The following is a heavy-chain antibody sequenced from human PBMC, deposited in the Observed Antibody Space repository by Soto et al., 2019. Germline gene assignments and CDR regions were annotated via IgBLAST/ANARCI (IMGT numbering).Heavy chain of an antibody. Sequence: GSLSLSCAASGFPFSGSGIPWVRQAPGKGLELVGRIRTKTNNYATAYAASVKGRFTISRDDSKNMAYLQMNSLKTEDTAVYYCNAMAGIDYWGQGTLVTVSS. J-gene: IGHJ4*02. CDR1: GFPFSGSG. D-gene: IGHD5-18*01. V-gene: IGHV3-73*01. CDR3: NAMAGIDY. CDR2: IRTKTNNYAT.